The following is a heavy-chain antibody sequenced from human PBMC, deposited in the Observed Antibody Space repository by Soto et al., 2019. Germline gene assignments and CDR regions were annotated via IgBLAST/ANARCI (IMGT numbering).Heavy chain of an antibody. Sequence: QVQLVESGGGVVQPGRSLRLSCAASGFTFSSYARHWVRQAPGKGLEWVAVISYDGSNKYYADSVKGRFTISRDNSKNTLYLQMNSLRAEDTAVYYCARGGYSYGSPLDYWGQGTLVTVSS. J-gene: IGHJ4*02. D-gene: IGHD5-18*01. CDR2: ISYDGSNK. CDR1: GFTFSSYA. V-gene: IGHV3-30-3*01. CDR3: ARGGYSYGSPLDY.